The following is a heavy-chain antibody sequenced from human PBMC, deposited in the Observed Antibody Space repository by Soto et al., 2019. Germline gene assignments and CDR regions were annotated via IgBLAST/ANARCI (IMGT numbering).Heavy chain of an antibody. V-gene: IGHV2-70*04. CDR3: ARTTHTGTDY. J-gene: IGHJ4*02. Sequence: SGPTLVNPIPTLTLTCTFSGFSLTSNEMRVTWIRQAPGKALEWLARIDWDDETFYNSALRTRLTISKDSSKNQVVLTMTNMDPVDTATYYCARTTHTGTDYWGQGILVTVSS. CDR2: IDWDDET. D-gene: IGHD1-1*01. CDR1: GFSLTSNEMR.